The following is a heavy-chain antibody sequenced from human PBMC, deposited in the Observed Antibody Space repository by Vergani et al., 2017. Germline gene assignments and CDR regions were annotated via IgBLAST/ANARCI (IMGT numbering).Heavy chain of an antibody. CDR3: ARAPVVSGYYYLDY. CDR1: GFTFSSYS. Sequence: EVQLVESGGGLVQPGGSLRLSCAASGFTFSSYSMNWVRQAPGKGLEWVSYISSSSSTIYYADSVKGRFTISRDNANNSLYLQMNSLRAEDTAVYYCARAPVVSGYYYLDYWGQGTLVTVSS. V-gene: IGHV3-48*04. CDR2: ISSSSSTI. J-gene: IGHJ4*02. D-gene: IGHD3-22*01.